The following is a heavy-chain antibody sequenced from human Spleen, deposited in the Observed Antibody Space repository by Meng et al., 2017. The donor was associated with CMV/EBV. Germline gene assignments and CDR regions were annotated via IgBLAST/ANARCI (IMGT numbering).Heavy chain of an antibody. V-gene: IGHV3-21*01. Sequence: GESLKISCAASGFTFSSYIMNWVRQAPGKGLEWVSSISSSSSYIYYADSVKGRFTISRDNAKNSLYLQMNSLRAEDTAVYYCARDYSETGGNDYWGQGTLVTVSS. J-gene: IGHJ4*02. CDR3: ARDYSETGGNDY. CDR1: GFTFSSYI. CDR2: ISSSSSYI. D-gene: IGHD3-22*01.